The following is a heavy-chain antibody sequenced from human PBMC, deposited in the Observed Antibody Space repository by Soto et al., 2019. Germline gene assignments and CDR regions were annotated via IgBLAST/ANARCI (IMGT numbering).Heavy chain of an antibody. Sequence: QVQLVESGGGVVQPGRSLRLSCAASGFTFSNYGMHWVRQPPGKGLEWVAVISSDGKSEHYADAVKGRFSISRDNSKNTLSLQMNSLRVEDTAVYYCAKTITTYSGDSRGRGALVDYWGQGTLVTVSS. V-gene: IGHV3-30*18. CDR2: ISSDGKSE. D-gene: IGHD3-22*01. J-gene: IGHJ4*02. CDR3: AKTITTYSGDSRGRGALVDY. CDR1: GFTFSNYG.